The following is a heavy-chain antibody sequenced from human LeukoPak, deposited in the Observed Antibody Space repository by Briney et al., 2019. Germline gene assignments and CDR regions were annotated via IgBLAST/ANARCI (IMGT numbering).Heavy chain of an antibody. J-gene: IGHJ5*02. D-gene: IGHD1/OR15-1a*01. Sequence: PGGSLRLSCAASGFSFSSYAMTWVRQAPGKGLEWVSSISGSDAGTHYADSVKGRFTTSRDNSKKMVFLEMNSLRAEDTAIYYCAKRQEQGYHLDPWGQGTLVTVSS. CDR2: ISGSDAGT. CDR3: AKRQEQGYHLDP. V-gene: IGHV3-23*01. CDR1: GFSFSSYA.